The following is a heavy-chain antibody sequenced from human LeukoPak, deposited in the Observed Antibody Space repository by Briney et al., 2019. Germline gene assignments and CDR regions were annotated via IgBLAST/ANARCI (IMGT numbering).Heavy chain of an antibody. D-gene: IGHD6-19*01. Sequence: SETLSLTCTVSGGSISSYYWSWIRQPPGKGLEWIGYIYYSGSTNYNPSLKSRVTISVDTSKNQFSLKLSSVTAADTAVYYCARDESSGWYGGYDYWGQGTLVTASS. CDR2: IYYSGST. J-gene: IGHJ4*02. V-gene: IGHV4-59*01. CDR3: ARDESSGWYGGYDY. CDR1: GGSISSYY.